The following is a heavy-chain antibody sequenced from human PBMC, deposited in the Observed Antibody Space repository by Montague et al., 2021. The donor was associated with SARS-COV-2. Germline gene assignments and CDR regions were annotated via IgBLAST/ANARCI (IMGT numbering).Heavy chain of an antibody. V-gene: IGHV4-34*01. Sequence: SETLSLTCAASGGSFSGFYWSWVRQSPGKGLEWIGDVNHSESTNYNPSLKGRVTISVDRSKNQFSLRLRSVTAADTAVYYCARGVRQLGVRYYYYYIDVWDKGTTVTVSS. CDR3: ARGVRQLGVRYYYYYIDV. J-gene: IGHJ6*03. CDR1: GGSFSGFY. D-gene: IGHD6-6*01. CDR2: VNHSEST.